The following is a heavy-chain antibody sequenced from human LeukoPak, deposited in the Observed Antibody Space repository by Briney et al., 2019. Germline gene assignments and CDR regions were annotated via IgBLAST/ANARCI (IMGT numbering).Heavy chain of an antibody. V-gene: IGHV3-66*02. CDR2: IYADGRT. CDR1: GFTVSNDY. CDR3: ARDRAGAQSWVALDP. Sequence: GGSLRLSCAASGFTVSNDYMVWVRQAPGRGLEWVSLIYADGRTFYGDSVKGRFTITRDNFKNTMYLQMSSLRPKDTALYYCARDRAGAQSWVALDPWGQGTLVTVSS. J-gene: IGHJ5*02. D-gene: IGHD3-10*01.